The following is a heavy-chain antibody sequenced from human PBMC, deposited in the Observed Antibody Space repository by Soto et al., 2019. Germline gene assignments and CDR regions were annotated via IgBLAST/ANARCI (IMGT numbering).Heavy chain of an antibody. CDR1: GFSLSTSGVG. Sequence: QITLKESGPTLVKPTQTLTLTCTFSGFSLSTSGVGVGWIRQPPGKALEWLALIYWNDDKRYSPSLKSRLTITKDTSKNHVVLTMTSMDPVDTATYYCAHIYYDSSGELFDYWGQGTLVTVSS. CDR2: IYWNDDK. V-gene: IGHV2-5*01. J-gene: IGHJ4*02. CDR3: AHIYYDSSGELFDY. D-gene: IGHD3-22*01.